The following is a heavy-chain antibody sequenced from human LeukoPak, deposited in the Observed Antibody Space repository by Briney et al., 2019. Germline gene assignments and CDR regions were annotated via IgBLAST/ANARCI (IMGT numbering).Heavy chain of an antibody. CDR2: INPNSGDT. V-gene: IGHV1-2*02. CDR1: GYTFTDYY. J-gene: IGHJ4*02. CDR3: ARVSLSGYYNFVDDC. D-gene: IGHD3-9*01. Sequence: ASVKVSCKASGYTFTDYYIHWVRQAPGQGLEWMGKINPNSGDTNNAQKFQGRVTMTRDTSISTAYMELSRLRSDDTAVYYCARVSLSGYYNFVDDCWGQGTLVTVSS.